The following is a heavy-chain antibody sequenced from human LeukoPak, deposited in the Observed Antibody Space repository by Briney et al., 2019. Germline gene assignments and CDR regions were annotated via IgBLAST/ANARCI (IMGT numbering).Heavy chain of an antibody. V-gene: IGHV3-30*18. D-gene: IGHD3-22*01. CDR2: ISYDGSNK. CDR3: AKKKYYYDSSGYVDY. Sequence: GSLRLSCAASGFTFSSYGMHWVRQAPGKGLEWVAVISYDGSNKYYAGSVKGRFTISRDNSKNTLYLQMNSLRAEDTAVYYCAKKKYYYDSSGYVDYWGQGALVTVSS. CDR1: GFTFSSYG. J-gene: IGHJ4*02.